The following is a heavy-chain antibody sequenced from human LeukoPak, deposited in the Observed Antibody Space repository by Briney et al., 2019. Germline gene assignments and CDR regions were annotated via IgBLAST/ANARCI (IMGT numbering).Heavy chain of an antibody. J-gene: IGHJ4*02. Sequence: SETLSLTCAVYGGSFSGYYWSWIRQPPGKGLEWIGEINHSGSTNYNPSLKSRVTISVDTSKNQFSLKLSSVTAADTAVYYCASLSVPRYCSGGSCYGRSRPTYYFDYRGKGTLVTVSS. D-gene: IGHD2-15*01. V-gene: IGHV4-34*01. CDR1: GGSFSGYY. CDR3: ASLSVPRYCSGGSCYGRSRPTYYFDY. CDR2: INHSGST.